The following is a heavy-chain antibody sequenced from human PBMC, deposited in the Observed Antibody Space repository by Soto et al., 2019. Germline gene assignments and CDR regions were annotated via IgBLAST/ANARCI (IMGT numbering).Heavy chain of an antibody. Sequence: AGGSLRLSCAASGFTFSSYGMHWVRQAPGKGLEWVAVIWYDGSNKYYADSVKGRFTISRDNSKNTLYLQMNSLRAEDTAVYYCARDFYGGNSQLDYWGQGTLVTVSS. CDR1: GFTFSSYG. J-gene: IGHJ4*02. V-gene: IGHV3-33*01. CDR2: IWYDGSNK. D-gene: IGHD4-17*01. CDR3: ARDFYGGNSQLDY.